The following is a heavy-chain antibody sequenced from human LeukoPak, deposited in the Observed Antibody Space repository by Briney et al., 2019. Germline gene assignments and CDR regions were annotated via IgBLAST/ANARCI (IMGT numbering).Heavy chain of an antibody. V-gene: IGHV4-4*07. Sequence: SETLSLTCTVSGGSISSYYWSWIRQPAGKGLEWIGRIYTSGSTNYNPSLKSRVTMSVDTSKNQFSLKLSSVTAADTAVYYCARGNWNDLRGSYYFDYWGQGTLVTVSS. CDR1: GGSISSYY. D-gene: IGHD1-20*01. J-gene: IGHJ4*02. CDR3: ARGNWNDLRGSYYFDY. CDR2: IYTSGST.